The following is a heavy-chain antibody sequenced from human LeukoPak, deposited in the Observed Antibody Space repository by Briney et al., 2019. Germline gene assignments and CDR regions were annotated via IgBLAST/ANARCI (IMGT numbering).Heavy chain of an antibody. V-gene: IGHV4-61*08. D-gene: IGHD1-26*01. Sequence: PSETLSLTCTVSGGSVGSGGYYWGWIRQPPGGGLEWIGDIDYIRNTNYNPSLKSRVTMTLDPSKNQFSLKLTSVTAADTAVYYYARTQSQSGSYRYYFAYWGQGTLITVSS. CDR3: ARTQSQSGSYRYYFAY. J-gene: IGHJ4*02. CDR1: GGSVGSGGYY. CDR2: IDYIRNT.